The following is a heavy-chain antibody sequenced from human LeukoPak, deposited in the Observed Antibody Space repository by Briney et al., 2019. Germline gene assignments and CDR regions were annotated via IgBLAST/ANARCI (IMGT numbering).Heavy chain of an antibody. CDR3: ARQGSGSSYYYYTFPY. Sequence: SETLSLTCAVYGGSLSGYYWSWIRQPPGKGLEWIGEINHSGNTNYNPSLKSRVTMSVDTSKNHLYLKLSSVTAADTAVYYCARQGSGSSYYYYTFPYWGQGTLVTVSS. V-gene: IGHV4-34*01. CDR1: GGSLSGYY. CDR2: INHSGNT. D-gene: IGHD1-26*01. J-gene: IGHJ4*02.